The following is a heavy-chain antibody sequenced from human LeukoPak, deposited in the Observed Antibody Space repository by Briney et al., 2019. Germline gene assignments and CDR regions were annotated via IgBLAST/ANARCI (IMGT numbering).Heavy chain of an antibody. CDR2: IYHSGST. CDR1: GGSISSYY. CDR3: ARSGVIIKGWFDP. Sequence: KPSETLSLTCTVSGGSISSYYWSWIRQPPGKGLEWIGYIYHSGSTNYNPSLKSRVTISVDTSKNQFSLKLSSVTAADTAVYYCARSGVIIKGWFDPWGQGTLVTVSS. V-gene: IGHV4-59*01. D-gene: IGHD3-10*01. J-gene: IGHJ5*02.